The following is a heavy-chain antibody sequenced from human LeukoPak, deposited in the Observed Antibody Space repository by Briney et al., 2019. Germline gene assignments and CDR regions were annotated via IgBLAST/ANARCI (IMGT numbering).Heavy chain of an antibody. CDR1: GYSISSGYY. J-gene: IGHJ6*03. Sequence: SETLSLTCAVSGYSISSGYYWGWIRQPPGKGLEWIGSIYHSGSTYYNPSLKSRVTISVDTSKNQFSLKLSSVTAADTAVYYCARVVLAAMNYYYYYMDVWGKGTMVTVSS. V-gene: IGHV4-38-2*01. CDR3: ARVVLAAMNYYYYYMDV. CDR2: IYHSGST. D-gene: IGHD2-2*01.